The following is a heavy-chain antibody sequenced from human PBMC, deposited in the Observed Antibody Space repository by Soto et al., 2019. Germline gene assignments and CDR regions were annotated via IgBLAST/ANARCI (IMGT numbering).Heavy chain of an antibody. CDR2: IIPIFGTA. CDR1: GGTFSSYA. CDR3: ARSGYCSSTSCYRDYYYYGMDV. V-gene: IGHV1-69*13. D-gene: IGHD2-2*02. J-gene: IGHJ6*02. Sequence: ASVKVSCKASGGTFSSYAISWVRQAPGQGLEWKGGIIPIFGTANYAQKFQGRVTITADESTSTAYMELSSLRSEDTAVYYCARSGYCSSTSCYRDYYYYGMDVWGQGTTVTVSS.